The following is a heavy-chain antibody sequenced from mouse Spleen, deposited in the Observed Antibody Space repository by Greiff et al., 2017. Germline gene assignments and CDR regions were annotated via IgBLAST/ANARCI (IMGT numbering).Heavy chain of an antibody. CDR3: ARLPNWDGYAMDY. Sequence: VHLVESGPGLVAPSQSLSITCTVSGFSLTSYGVHWVRQPPGKGLEWLVVIWSDGSTTYNSALKSRLSISKDNSKSQVFLKMNSLQTDDTAMYYCARLPNWDGYAMDYWGQGTSVTVSS. J-gene: IGHJ4*01. V-gene: IGHV2-6*03. CDR1: GFSLTSYG. CDR2: IWSDGST. D-gene: IGHD4-1*01.